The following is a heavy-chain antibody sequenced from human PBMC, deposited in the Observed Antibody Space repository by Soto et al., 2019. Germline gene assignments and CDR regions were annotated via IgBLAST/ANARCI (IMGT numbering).Heavy chain of an antibody. CDR2: ISYDGSNK. V-gene: IGHV3-30*03. Sequence: PGGSLRLSCASSGFTFSSCGMHWVRQAPGKGLEWVAVISYDGSNKYYADSVKGRFTISRDNSKNTLYLQMNSLRAEDTAVYYCATPPDDPQPWGQGTLVTVSS. J-gene: IGHJ5*02. CDR1: GFTFSSCG. D-gene: IGHD1-1*01. CDR3: ATPPDDPQP.